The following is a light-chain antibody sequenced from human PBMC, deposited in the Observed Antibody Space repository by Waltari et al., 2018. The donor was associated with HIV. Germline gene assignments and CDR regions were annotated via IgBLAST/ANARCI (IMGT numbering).Light chain of an antibody. CDR1: NLGTQS. Sequence: SYVLTQPPSVSVAPGQTASITCGGNNLGTQSDPWYKQKPGQAPVLVVYDDSDRPSGIPERFSGSNSGNTATLTISRVEAGDEADYYCQVWDSRGDRHVVFGGGTKLTVL. CDR3: QVWDSRGDRHVV. CDR2: DDS. V-gene: IGLV3-21*02. J-gene: IGLJ2*01.